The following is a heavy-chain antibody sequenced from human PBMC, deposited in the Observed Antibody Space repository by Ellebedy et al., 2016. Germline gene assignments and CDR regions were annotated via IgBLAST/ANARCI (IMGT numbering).Heavy chain of an antibody. J-gene: IGHJ4*02. D-gene: IGHD6-19*01. V-gene: IGHV1-2*02. CDR1: GYTLTGCY. CDR2: INPNSGGT. CDR3: ASSQYSSGWVDY. Sequence: ASVKVSCKASGYTLTGCYMHWVRQAPRQALEGMGCINPNSGGTNYAQKFQGRVTMTRDTSISTAYMELSRLRSDDTAVYYCASSQYSSGWVDYWGQGTLVTVSS.